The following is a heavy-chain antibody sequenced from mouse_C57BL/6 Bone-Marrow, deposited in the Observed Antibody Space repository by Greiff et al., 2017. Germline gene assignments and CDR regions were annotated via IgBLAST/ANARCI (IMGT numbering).Heavy chain of an antibody. J-gene: IGHJ2*01. Sequence: QVQLQQPGAELVMPGASVKLSCKASGYTFTSYWMHWVKQRPGQGLEWIGEIDPSDSYTNYNQKFKGKSTLTVDKSSSTASKHRSSLTTEDSAVFCCARRWDSWDVWGQSTTLTVSS. CDR3: ARRWDSWDV. D-gene: IGHD4-1*01. V-gene: IGHV1-69*01. CDR1: GYTFTSYW. CDR2: IDPSDSYT.